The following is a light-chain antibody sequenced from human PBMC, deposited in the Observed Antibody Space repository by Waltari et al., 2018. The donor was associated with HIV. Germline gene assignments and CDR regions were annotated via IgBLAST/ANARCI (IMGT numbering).Light chain of an antibody. V-gene: IGLV1-44*01. CDR2: SNN. J-gene: IGLJ7*01. Sequence: QSVLTQPPSASGTPGQRVTISCSGSSSNIGSNTVNWYQQLPGMAPKLLNYSNNQRPSGVPDRFSGSKSGTSASLAISGLQSEDEADDYCAAWDDSLNGAVFGGGTQLTVL. CDR3: AAWDDSLNGAV. CDR1: SSNIGSNT.